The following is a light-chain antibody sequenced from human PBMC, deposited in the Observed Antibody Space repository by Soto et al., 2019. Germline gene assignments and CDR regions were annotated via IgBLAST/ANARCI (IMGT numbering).Light chain of an antibody. CDR2: DVS. V-gene: IGLV2-14*01. CDR1: SSDVGGYNY. J-gene: IGLJ2*01. Sequence: QSALTQPASVSGSPGQSITISCIGTSSDVGGYNYVSWYQQHPGKTPKVMIYDVSNRPSGVSDRFSGSKSGNTASLTISGLQAEDEADYYCSSYTSSTTLVFGGGTQLTVL. CDR3: SSYTSSTTLV.